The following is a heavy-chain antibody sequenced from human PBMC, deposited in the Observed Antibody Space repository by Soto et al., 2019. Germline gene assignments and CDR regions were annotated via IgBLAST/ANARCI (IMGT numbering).Heavy chain of an antibody. CDR1: GFTFSSYG. Sequence: QVQLVESGGGVVQPGRSLRLSCAASGFTFSSYGMHWVRQAPGKGLEWVAVIWYDGSNKYYADSVKGRFTISRDNSKNTLYLQMNSLRAEDTAVYYCARDTPLEMATIPFIDYWGQGTLVTVSS. CDR2: IWYDGSNK. V-gene: IGHV3-33*01. CDR3: ARDTPLEMATIPFIDY. D-gene: IGHD5-12*01. J-gene: IGHJ4*02.